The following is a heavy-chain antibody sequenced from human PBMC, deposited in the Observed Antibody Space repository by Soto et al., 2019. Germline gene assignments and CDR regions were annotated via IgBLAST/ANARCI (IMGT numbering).Heavy chain of an antibody. J-gene: IGHJ4*02. D-gene: IGHD4-17*01. V-gene: IGHV3-23*01. CDR3: AKNSENYGDSRYDS. Sequence: GSPGPSSGTPRVTLRCQYLSLVRPAPGKGLEWVSSIRSSGGNTYYADSMKGRFTISRDNSKNTLYLQMNSLRAEDTAVYYCAKNSENYGDSRYDSWGQGILVTVSS. CDR2: IRSSGGNT. CDR1: RVTLRCQY.